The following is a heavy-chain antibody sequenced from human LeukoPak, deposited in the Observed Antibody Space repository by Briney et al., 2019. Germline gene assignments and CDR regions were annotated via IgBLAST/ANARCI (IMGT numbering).Heavy chain of an antibody. D-gene: IGHD3-22*01. CDR2: ISYDGSNK. CDR3: ARAPRLYYYDSSGYLDY. V-gene: IGHV3-30*03. J-gene: IGHJ4*02. CDR1: GFTFSSYG. Sequence: GRSLRLSCAASGFTFSSYGMHWVRQAPGKGLEWVAVISYDGSNKYYADSVKGRFTISRDNSKNTLYLQMNSLRAEDTAVYYCARAPRLYYYDSSGYLDYWGQGTLVTVSS.